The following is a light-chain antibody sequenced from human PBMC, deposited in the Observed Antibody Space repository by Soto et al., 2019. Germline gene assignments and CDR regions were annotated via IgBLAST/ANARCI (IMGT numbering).Light chain of an antibody. CDR2: EGS. V-gene: IGLV2-23*01. CDR3: CSFARSSTSYV. CDR1: TSDFGSSNL. J-gene: IGLJ1*01. Sequence: QSALHKPASGYGVARGGITISRTGNTSDFGSSNLVSWYQQHPGKTPKLIIYEGSRRPSGVSGRFSGSMSGNAASLTISGLQAEDEADYYCCSFARSSTSYVFGTGTKVTVL.